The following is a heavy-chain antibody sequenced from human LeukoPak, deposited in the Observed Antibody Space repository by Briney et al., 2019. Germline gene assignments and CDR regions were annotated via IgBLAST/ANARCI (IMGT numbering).Heavy chain of an antibody. CDR1: GFTFSNYG. V-gene: IGHV3-33*01. CDR2: IWYDGSNK. J-gene: IGHJ4*02. Sequence: SLRLSCAASGFTFSNYGMHWVRQAPGKGLEWVALIWYDGSNKYYADSVKGRFTISRDNAKNSLYLQMNSLRDEDTAVYYCARDRPLDYWGQGTLVTVSS. CDR3: ARDRPLDY.